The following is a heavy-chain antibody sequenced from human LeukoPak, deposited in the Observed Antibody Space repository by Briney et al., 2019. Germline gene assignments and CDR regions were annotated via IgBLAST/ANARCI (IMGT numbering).Heavy chain of an antibody. CDR2: IYHSGST. CDR3: ARVVPAALFDY. D-gene: IGHD2-2*01. Sequence: PSQTLSLTCAVSGGSISSGGYSWSWIRQPPGKGLEWIGYIYHSGSTYYNPSLKSRVTISVDRSKNQFSLKLSSVTAADTDVYYCARVVPAALFDYWGQGTLVTVSS. V-gene: IGHV4-30-2*01. J-gene: IGHJ4*02. CDR1: GGSISSGGYS.